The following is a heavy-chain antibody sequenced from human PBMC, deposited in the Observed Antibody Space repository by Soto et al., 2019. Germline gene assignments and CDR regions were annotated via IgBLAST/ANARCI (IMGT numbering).Heavy chain of an antibody. CDR2: IYYSGST. CDR3: VRAAADTGGDYYYYYGMDV. Sequence: QLQLQESGPGLVKPSETLSLTCTVSGGSISSSGYYWGWIRQPPGKGLEWIGSIYYSGSTYYNPSLKSRVTISVDTSKNQFSLKLSSVTAADTAVYYCVRAAADTGGDYYYYYGMDVWGQGTTVTVSS. CDR1: GGSISSSGYY. V-gene: IGHV4-39*01. J-gene: IGHJ6*02. D-gene: IGHD6-13*01.